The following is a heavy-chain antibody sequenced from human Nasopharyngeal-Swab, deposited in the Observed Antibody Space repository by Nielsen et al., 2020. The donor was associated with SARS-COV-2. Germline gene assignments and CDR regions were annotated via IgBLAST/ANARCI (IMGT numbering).Heavy chain of an antibody. CDR3: ARDRYYDILTGSDYYYYGMDV. Sequence: SVKVSCKASGGTFSSYAISWVRQAPGQGLEWMGGIIPILGIANYAQKFQGRVTITADKSTSTAYMELRSLRSDDTAVYYCARDRYYDILTGSDYYYYGMDVWGQGTTVTVSS. J-gene: IGHJ6*02. D-gene: IGHD3-9*01. CDR2: IIPILGIA. V-gene: IGHV1-69*10. CDR1: GGTFSSYA.